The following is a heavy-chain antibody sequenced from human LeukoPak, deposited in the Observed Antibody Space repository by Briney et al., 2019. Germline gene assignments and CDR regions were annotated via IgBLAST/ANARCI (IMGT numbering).Heavy chain of an antibody. J-gene: IGHJ4*02. CDR3: ARAPPNYYDSSGYPAPFDY. Sequence: ASVKVSCKASGYTFTGYYMHWVRQAPGQGLEWMGWINPNSGGTNYAQKSQGRVTMTRDTSIRTAYMELSRLRSDDTAVYYCARAPPNYYDSSGYPAPFDYWGQGTLVTVSS. D-gene: IGHD3-22*01. CDR1: GYTFTGYY. CDR2: INPNSGGT. V-gene: IGHV1-2*02.